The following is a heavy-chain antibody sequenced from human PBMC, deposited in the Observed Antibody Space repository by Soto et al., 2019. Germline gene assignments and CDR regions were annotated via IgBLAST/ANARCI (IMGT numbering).Heavy chain of an antibody. D-gene: IGHD4-4*01. CDR3: ARVLYSNYFGNFYIMDV. J-gene: IGHJ6*03. CDR2: IYHSGST. CDR1: SGSISSSNW. Sequence: QVQLQESGPGLVKPSGTLSLTCAVSSGSISSSNWGSWFRHPPGKVLVWIGEIYHSGSTNYNPSLKSRVTISVDKSKNQFSLKLSSVTAADTAVYYCARVLYSNYFGNFYIMDVWGKGTKVTVS. V-gene: IGHV4-4*02.